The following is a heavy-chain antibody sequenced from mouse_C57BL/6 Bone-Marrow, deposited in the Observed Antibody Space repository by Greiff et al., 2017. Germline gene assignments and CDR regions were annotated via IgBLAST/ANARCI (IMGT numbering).Heavy chain of an antibody. V-gene: IGHV1-82*01. Sequence: VQLQQSGPELVKPGASVKISCKASGYAFRISWMNWVKQRPGKGLEWIGRIYPGDGDTNYNGKFKGKATLTADKSSSTAYMQLISLTSEDSAVYFCASHLYYGSRGACYFDVWGTGNTVTVSS. J-gene: IGHJ1*03. D-gene: IGHD1-1*01. CDR2: IYPGDGDT. CDR1: GYAFRISW. CDR3: ASHLYYGSRGACYFDV.